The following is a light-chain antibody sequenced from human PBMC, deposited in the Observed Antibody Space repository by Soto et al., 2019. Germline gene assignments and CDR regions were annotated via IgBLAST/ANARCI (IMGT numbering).Light chain of an antibody. J-gene: IGLJ1*01. V-gene: IGLV1-47*01. CDR3: AAWDATLSGYV. CDR2: KNN. CDR1: SSNIGTDD. Sequence: QPVLTQRPSSSGTPWKWVTIFCSGSSSNIGTDDVFWYLQFPGTAPKLLIYKNNQRPSGVSDRFSGSKSGTSASLAISGLRSEDEADYYCAAWDATLSGYVFGTGTKVTVL.